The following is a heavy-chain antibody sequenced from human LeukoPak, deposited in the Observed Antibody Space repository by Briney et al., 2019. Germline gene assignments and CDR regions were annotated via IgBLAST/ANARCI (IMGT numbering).Heavy chain of an antibody. CDR2: IIPIFGTA. J-gene: IGHJ3*02. D-gene: IGHD6-19*01. CDR1: GGTFSSYA. Sequence: SVKVSCKASGGTFSSYAISWVRQAPGQGLEWMGGIIPIFGTANYAQKFQGRVTITTDESTSTAYMELSSLRSEDTAVYYCAKEYSSGWYGIYAYDIWGQGTMVAVSS. CDR3: AKEYSSGWYGIYAYDI. V-gene: IGHV1-69*05.